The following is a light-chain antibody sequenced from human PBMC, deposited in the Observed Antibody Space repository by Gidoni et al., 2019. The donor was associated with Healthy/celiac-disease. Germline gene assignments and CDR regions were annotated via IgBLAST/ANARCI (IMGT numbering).Light chain of an antibody. J-gene: IGKJ5*01. CDR2: GAA. Sequence: IVLPPSPGTLSLSPGERATLSCRASQSVSSSYLAWYQQKPGQAPRLLIYGAASRATGSPDRFSGSGSGTDFTLTISRLEPEDFAVYYCQQYGSSPSPNTFGQGTRLEIK. CDR3: QQYGSSPSPNT. V-gene: IGKV3-20*01. CDR1: QSVSSSY.